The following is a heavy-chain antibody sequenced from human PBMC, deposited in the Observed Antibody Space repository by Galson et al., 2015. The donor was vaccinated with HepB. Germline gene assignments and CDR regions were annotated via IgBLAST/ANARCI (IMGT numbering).Heavy chain of an antibody. J-gene: IGHJ4*02. CDR1: GYTFSRYG. V-gene: IGHV1-18*01. CDR3: ARGGMATIGGPTFDS. Sequence: SVKVSCKASGYTFSRYGISWVRQAPGQGLEWMGWINMYNDEATYVQKYQGRVTMTTDTSTSTVYMDLRSLRADDTAVYYCARGGMATIGGPTFDSWGQGTLATVSS. D-gene: IGHD5-24*01. CDR2: INMYNDEA.